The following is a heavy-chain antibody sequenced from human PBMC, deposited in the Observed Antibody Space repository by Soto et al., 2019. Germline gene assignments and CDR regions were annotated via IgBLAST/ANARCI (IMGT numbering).Heavy chain of an antibody. Sequence: ASVKVSCKASGYTFTGYYMHWVRQAPGQGLEWMGWINPNSGGTNYAQKFQGRVTMTRDTSISTAYMELSRLRSDDTAVYYCAREMGYCSGGSCPLPTHYGMDVWGQGTTVTVSS. D-gene: IGHD2-15*01. V-gene: IGHV1-2*02. CDR1: GYTFTGYY. J-gene: IGHJ6*02. CDR3: AREMGYCSGGSCPLPTHYGMDV. CDR2: INPNSGGT.